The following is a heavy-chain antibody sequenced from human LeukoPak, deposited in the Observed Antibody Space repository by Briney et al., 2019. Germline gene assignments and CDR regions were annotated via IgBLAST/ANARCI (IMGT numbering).Heavy chain of an antibody. CDR1: GGSISSSNW. CDR2: IYHSGST. CDR3: ARAGQGYCTSASCYLSLDY. Sequence: SGTLSLTCAVSGGSISSSNWWSWVRQPPGKGLEWIGQIYHSGSTNYNPSLKSRVAISVDKSKNQFSLNLNSVTAADTAVYYCARAGQGYCTSASCYLSLDYWGQGTLITVSS. D-gene: IGHD2-2*01. V-gene: IGHV4-4*02. J-gene: IGHJ4*02.